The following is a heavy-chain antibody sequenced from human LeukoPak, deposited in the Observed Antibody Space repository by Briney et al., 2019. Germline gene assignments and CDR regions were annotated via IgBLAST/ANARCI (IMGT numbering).Heavy chain of an antibody. CDR3: ARLRRYCSSTSCPKTLDV. V-gene: IGHV4-34*01. Sequence: SETLSLTCAVNGGSFSAYYWNWIRQPPGKGLEWIGEINHGGATNYNPSLKSRLTISVDTSQNQFSLKLSSVTAADTAVYYCARLRRYCSSTSCPKTLDVWGKGTTVTVSS. CDR1: GGSFSAYY. D-gene: IGHD2-2*01. CDR2: INHGGAT. J-gene: IGHJ6*04.